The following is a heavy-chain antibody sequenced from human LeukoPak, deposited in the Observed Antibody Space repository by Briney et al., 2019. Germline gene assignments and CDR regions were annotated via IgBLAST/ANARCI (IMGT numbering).Heavy chain of an antibody. J-gene: IGHJ3*01. V-gene: IGHV4-61*02. D-gene: IGHD3-3*01. Sequence: PSETLSLTCTVSGGSISSGSYYWSWIRQPAGKGLEWIGRIYTSGSTHYNPSLKSRVTISVYTSKNQFSLKLSSVTAADTAVYYCARVATIFGVVSWGQGTMVTVSS. CDR1: GGSISSGSYY. CDR3: ARVATIFGVVS. CDR2: IYTSGST.